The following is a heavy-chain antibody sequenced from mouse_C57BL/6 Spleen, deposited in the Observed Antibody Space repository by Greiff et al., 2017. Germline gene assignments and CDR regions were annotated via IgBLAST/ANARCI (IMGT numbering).Heavy chain of an antibody. CDR1: GYPFTSYG. CDR3: ARGWNTTVVVFDY. CDR2: IYPRSGNT. D-gene: IGHD1-1*01. V-gene: IGHV1-81*01. Sequence: VQLQQSGAELARPGASVKLSCKASGYPFTSYGISWVKQRTGQGLEWFGEIYPRSGNTYYNEKFKGKATLTADKSSSTAYMELRSLTSEDSAVYYCARGWNTTVVVFDYWGQGTTLTVSS. J-gene: IGHJ2*01.